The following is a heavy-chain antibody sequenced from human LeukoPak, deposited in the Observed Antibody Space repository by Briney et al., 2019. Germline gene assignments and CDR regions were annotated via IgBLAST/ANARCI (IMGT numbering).Heavy chain of an antibody. Sequence: GGSLKLSCAASGFTFSNYGIHWVRQAPGKGLEWVAFIRYDGSDKYYADSVKGRFTISRDSSKNTVYLQMNSLSDEDTAVYYCARSPYRGGSSWTEFDYWGQGTLVTVSS. V-gene: IGHV3-30*02. CDR1: GFTFSNYG. D-gene: IGHD6-13*01. CDR2: IRYDGSDK. J-gene: IGHJ4*02. CDR3: ARSPYRGGSSWTEFDY.